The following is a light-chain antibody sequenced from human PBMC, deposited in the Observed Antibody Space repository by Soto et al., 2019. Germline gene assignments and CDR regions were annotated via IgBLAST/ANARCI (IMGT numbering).Light chain of an antibody. CDR2: DTT. CDR3: MLYYNTVGLV. CDR1: TGTVTSGHY. V-gene: IGLV7-46*01. Sequence: QAVVTQEPSLTVSPGGTVTHTCASKTGTVTSGHYPYWFQQRPGQAPRTLIYDTTNRHSWTPGRFSGSLLGGKAALTLSGAQPEDEAEYFCMLYYNTVGLVFGGGTKLTVL. J-gene: IGLJ3*02.